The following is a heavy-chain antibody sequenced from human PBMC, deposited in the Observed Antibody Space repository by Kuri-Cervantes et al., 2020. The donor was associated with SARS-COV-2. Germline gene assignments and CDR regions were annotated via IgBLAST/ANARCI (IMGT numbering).Heavy chain of an antibody. V-gene: IGHV1-2*02. CDR2: INPNSGGT. CDR3: AKPGVVRSAFDY. CDR1: GYTFTGYY. Sequence: ASVKVSCKASGYTFTGYYMHWVRQAPGQGLEWMGWINPNSGGTNYAQKFQGRVTMTRDTSISTAYMELSRLRAEDTAVYYCAKPGVVRSAFDYWGQGTLVTVSS. J-gene: IGHJ4*02. D-gene: IGHD3-3*01.